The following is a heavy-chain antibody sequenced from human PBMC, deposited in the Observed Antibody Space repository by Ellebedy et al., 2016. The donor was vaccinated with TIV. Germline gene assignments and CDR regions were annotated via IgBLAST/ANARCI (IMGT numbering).Heavy chain of an antibody. Sequence: MPSETLSLTCTVSGGSISSGGYYWSWIRQHPGKGLEWIGYIYYSGSTYYNPSLKSRVTISVDTSKNQFSLKLSSVTAADTAVYYCARSGITMVRGVIYNWFDPWGQGTLVTVSS. V-gene: IGHV4-31*03. CDR1: GGSISSGGYY. J-gene: IGHJ5*02. CDR2: IYYSGST. CDR3: ARSGITMVRGVIYNWFDP. D-gene: IGHD3-10*01.